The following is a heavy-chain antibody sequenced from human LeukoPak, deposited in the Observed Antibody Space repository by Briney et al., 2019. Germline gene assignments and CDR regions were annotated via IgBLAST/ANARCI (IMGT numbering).Heavy chain of an antibody. Sequence: PGRSLRLSCAASGFTFSSYAMHWVRQAPGKGLEWVAVISYDGSNKYYADSVKGRFTISRDNSKNTLYLQMNSLRAEDAAVYYCARGLFSYDSSGYYNYWGQGTLVTVSS. CDR3: ARGLFSYDSSGYYNY. D-gene: IGHD3-22*01. CDR1: GFTFSSYA. V-gene: IGHV3-30-3*01. CDR2: ISYDGSNK. J-gene: IGHJ4*02.